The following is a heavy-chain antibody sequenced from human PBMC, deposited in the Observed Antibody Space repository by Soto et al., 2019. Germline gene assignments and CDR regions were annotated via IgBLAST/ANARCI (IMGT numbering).Heavy chain of an antibody. CDR1: GFTFSSYA. V-gene: IGHV3-23*01. CDR2: ISGSGGST. D-gene: IGHD2-15*01. J-gene: IGHJ4*02. Sequence: EVQLLESGGGLVQPGGSLRLSCAASGFTFSSYAMSWVRQAPGKGLEWVSAISGSGGSTYYADSVKGLFTVSRDNSKNTLYLQMNSLRAEDTAVYYCAKGTIVVVVAATPFDYWGQGTLVTVSS. CDR3: AKGTIVVVVAATPFDY.